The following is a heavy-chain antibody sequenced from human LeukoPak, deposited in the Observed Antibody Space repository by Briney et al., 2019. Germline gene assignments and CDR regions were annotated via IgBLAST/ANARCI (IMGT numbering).Heavy chain of an antibody. CDR2: IYYSGST. CDR3: ARPSQWYGEAFDI. V-gene: IGHV4-59*08. J-gene: IGHJ3*02. D-gene: IGHD2-15*01. Sequence: PSETLSLTCTVSGGSISSYYWSWIRQPPGKGLEWIGYIYYSGSTNYNPSLKSRVTISVDTSKNQFSLKLSSVTTADTAVYYCARPSQWYGEAFDIWGQGTMVTVSS. CDR1: GGSISSYY.